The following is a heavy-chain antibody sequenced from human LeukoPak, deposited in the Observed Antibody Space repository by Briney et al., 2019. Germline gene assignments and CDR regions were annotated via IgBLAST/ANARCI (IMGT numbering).Heavy chain of an antibody. CDR1: GFTFSSYG. CDR3: SRSLDY. V-gene: IGHV3-7*01. CDR2: INQDGSAQ. J-gene: IGHJ4*02. Sequence: GRSLRLSCAASGFTFSSYGMHWVRQAPGKGMEWVANINQDGSAQYYAASVKGRFTISRDNAKNSLYLQMNSLRAEDTAVYYCSRSLDYLGQGALVTVSS.